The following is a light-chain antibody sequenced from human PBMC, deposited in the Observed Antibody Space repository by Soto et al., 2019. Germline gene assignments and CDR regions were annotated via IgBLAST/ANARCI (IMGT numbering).Light chain of an antibody. J-gene: IGLJ1*01. V-gene: IGLV2-8*01. Sequence: QSVLTQPPSASGSPGQSVTTSCTGTSSDVGGYNYVSWYQQHPGKAPKLMIYEVSQRPSGVPDRFSGSKSGNTASLTVSGLQAEDEADYYCSSYAGSNNLYVFGTGTKV. CDR2: EVS. CDR3: SSYAGSNNLYV. CDR1: SSDVGGYNY.